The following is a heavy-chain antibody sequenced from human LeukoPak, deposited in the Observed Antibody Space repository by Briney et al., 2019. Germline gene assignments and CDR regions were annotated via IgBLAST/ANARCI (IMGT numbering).Heavy chain of an antibody. J-gene: IGHJ4*02. CDR2: IVTSGTTI. CDR1: GFTFSGYS. CDR3: ARILGFTLDY. D-gene: IGHD3-10*01. V-gene: IGHV3-48*02. Sequence: GGSLRLSCAASGFTFSGYSMNWVRQAPGKGLEWVSYIVTSGTTIYYADSMKGRFTISRDNAKNSLYLQMNSLRDEDTAVYYCARILGFTLDYWGQGTLVTVSS.